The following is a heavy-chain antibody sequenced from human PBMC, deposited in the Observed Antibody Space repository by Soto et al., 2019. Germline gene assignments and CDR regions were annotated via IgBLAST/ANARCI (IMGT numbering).Heavy chain of an antibody. J-gene: IGHJ6*02. CDR3: ARAIVVTIGGMDV. CDR1: GGSISSADYY. Sequence: PSETLSLTCTVSGGSISSADYYWSWVRQPPGKGLEWIGYIYYSGSTFVNLSLKSRATISKDMSRNEFSLRLKSVTAADTAVYYCARAIVVTIGGMDVWGQGTTVTVSS. V-gene: IGHV4-30-4*01. D-gene: IGHD5-12*01. CDR2: IYYSGST.